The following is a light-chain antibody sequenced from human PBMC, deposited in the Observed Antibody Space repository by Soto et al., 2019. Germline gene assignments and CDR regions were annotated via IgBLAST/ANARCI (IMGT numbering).Light chain of an antibody. CDR3: QKYDSALGT. Sequence: DIQMTQSPSSLSASVGDRVTITCRATQGISNYLAWYQQKPGKVPKLLIYAASTLQSVVPSRFSGSGSGTDFTLTISSLQPEDVATYYCQKYDSALGTFGQGTKVEIK. CDR1: QGISNY. J-gene: IGKJ1*01. CDR2: AAS. V-gene: IGKV1-27*01.